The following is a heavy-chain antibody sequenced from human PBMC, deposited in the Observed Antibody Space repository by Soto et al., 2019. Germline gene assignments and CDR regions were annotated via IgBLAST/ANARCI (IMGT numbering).Heavy chain of an antibody. D-gene: IGHD6-13*01. CDR2: FDPEDGEI. J-gene: IGHJ4*02. CDR1: VYTLTELS. V-gene: IGHV1-24*01. CDR3: ATSRGSSWSSPDY. Sequence: ASVKVSCKVSVYTLTELSMHWVRQAPGKGLEWMGGFDPEDGEIIYAQKFQGRVTMTEDTSTDTAYMELSSLRSEDTAVYYCATSRGSSWSSPDYWGQGTLVTVSS.